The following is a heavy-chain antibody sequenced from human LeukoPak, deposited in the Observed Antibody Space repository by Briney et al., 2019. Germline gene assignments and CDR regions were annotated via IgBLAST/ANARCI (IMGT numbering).Heavy chain of an antibody. Sequence: GGSLRLSCAASGFTFSSYSMNWVRQAPGKGLEWVSAISGSGGSTYYADSVKGRFTISRDNSKNTLYLQMNSLRAEDTAVYYCAEEAAVAGTRFYHYFDYWGQGTLATVSS. J-gene: IGHJ4*02. CDR3: AEEAAVAGTRFYHYFDY. D-gene: IGHD6-19*01. V-gene: IGHV3-23*01. CDR2: ISGSGGST. CDR1: GFTFSSYS.